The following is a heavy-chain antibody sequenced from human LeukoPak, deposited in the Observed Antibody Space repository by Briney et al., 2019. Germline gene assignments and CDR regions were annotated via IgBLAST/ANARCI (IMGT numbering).Heavy chain of an antibody. D-gene: IGHD2-2*01. CDR2: ISRTIAYI. Sequence: GGSLRLSCAASGFIFSDYAMKWVRQAPGEGLEWGGAISRTIAYIYYSDSVKGRFTLSRDNAGDLVYLQMDSLRAEDTAVYYCARDERKYCSDSSCYPGDYWGQGILVTVSS. J-gene: IGHJ4*02. CDR1: GFIFSDYA. V-gene: IGHV3-21*01. CDR3: ARDERKYCSDSSCYPGDY.